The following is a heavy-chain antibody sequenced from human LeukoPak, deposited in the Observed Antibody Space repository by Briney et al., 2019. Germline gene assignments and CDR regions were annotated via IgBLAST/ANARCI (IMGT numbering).Heavy chain of an antibody. D-gene: IGHD4-23*01. Sequence: GGSLRLSCAASGLTFSNYWMSWVRQAPGKGLEWVANIKEDGSEKYYVDSMKGRFTISRDNAKNSLYLQMSSLRAEDTAVYYCARDRTGGYFDYWGQGTLVTVSS. CDR2: IKEDGSEK. CDR1: GLTFSNYW. J-gene: IGHJ4*02. V-gene: IGHV3-7*03. CDR3: ARDRTGGYFDY.